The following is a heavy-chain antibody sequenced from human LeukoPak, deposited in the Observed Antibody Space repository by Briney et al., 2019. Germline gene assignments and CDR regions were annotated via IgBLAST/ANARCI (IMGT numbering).Heavy chain of an antibody. Sequence: GGSLRLSCAASGFTFSDFGMHWVRQAPGKGLEWVAFIRYDGTDKNYADSVKGRFTISRDNSKNTLYLQMNSLRAEDTAVFYCAKRRDENYFDYWGQGALVTVSS. J-gene: IGHJ4*02. CDR3: AKRRDENYFDY. CDR2: IRYDGTDK. CDR1: GFTFSDFG. D-gene: IGHD2/OR15-2a*01. V-gene: IGHV3-30*02.